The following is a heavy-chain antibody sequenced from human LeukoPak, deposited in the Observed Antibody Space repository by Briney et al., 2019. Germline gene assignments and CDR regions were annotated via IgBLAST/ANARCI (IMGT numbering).Heavy chain of an antibody. J-gene: IGHJ3*01. CDR3: ARSNPNRNALDL. V-gene: IGHV3-7*01. D-gene: IGHD1-14*01. CDR2: IKKDGSEE. Sequence: EGSLRLSCAASGFTLNSYLMSWVRQAPGRGLEWVANIKKDGSEENYLDSVKGRFTVSRDNAKNSLYLQMNSLRGEDTAVYYCARSNPNRNALDLWGQGTMVTISS. CDR1: GFTLNSYL.